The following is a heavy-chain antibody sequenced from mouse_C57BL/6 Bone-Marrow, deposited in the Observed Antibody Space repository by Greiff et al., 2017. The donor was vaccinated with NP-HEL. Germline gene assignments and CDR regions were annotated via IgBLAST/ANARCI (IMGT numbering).Heavy chain of an antibody. D-gene: IGHD2-1*01. CDR3: TRDGRNYLYAMDY. CDR2: ISSGGDYI. Sequence: EVKLMESGEGLVKPGGSLKLSCAASGFTFSSYAMSWVRQTPEKRLEWVAYISSGGDYIYYADTVKGRFTISRDNARNTLYLQMSSLKSEDTAMYYCTRDGRNYLYAMDYWGQGTSVTVSS. V-gene: IGHV5-9-1*02. CDR1: GFTFSSYA. J-gene: IGHJ4*01.